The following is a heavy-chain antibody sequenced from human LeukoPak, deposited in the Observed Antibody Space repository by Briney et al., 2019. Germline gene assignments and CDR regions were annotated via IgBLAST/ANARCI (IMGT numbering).Heavy chain of an antibody. J-gene: IGHJ2*01. V-gene: IGHV3-21*01. CDR2: ISSSSSYI. Sequence: GGSLRLSCAASRFSFSTYNMNWVRQAPGKGLEWVSSISSSSSYIYYADSVKGRFTISRDNAKNSLYLQMNSLRAEDTAVYYCARDGRDCGGDCYSLSWYFDLWGRGTLLTVFS. D-gene: IGHD2-21*01. CDR1: RFSFSTYN. CDR3: ARDGRDCGGDCYSLSWYFDL.